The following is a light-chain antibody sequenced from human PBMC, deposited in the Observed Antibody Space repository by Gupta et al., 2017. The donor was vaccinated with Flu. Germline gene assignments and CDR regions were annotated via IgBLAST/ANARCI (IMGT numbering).Light chain of an antibody. CDR3: LREYSWPWT. CDR1: QSIGSD. Sequence: EIVLTQSPGTLSVSPGERVALSCRASQSIGSDLAWYQQKPGQAPRLLIYGASGRATGIPARFIGSATGTDFTLTISSLQSEDFAVYSCLREYSWPWTFGQGTKVEI. V-gene: IGKV3-15*01. CDR2: GAS. J-gene: IGKJ1*01.